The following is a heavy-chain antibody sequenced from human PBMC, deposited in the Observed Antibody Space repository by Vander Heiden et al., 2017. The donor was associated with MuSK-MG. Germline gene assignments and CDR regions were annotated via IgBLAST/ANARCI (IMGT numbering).Heavy chain of an antibody. CDR2: INTDGSTI. CDR1: GFTFSSFW. CDR3: VRGLLGGGDF. V-gene: IGHV3-74*01. J-gene: IGHJ4*02. D-gene: IGHD2-15*01. Sequence: EVQLVESGGGLVQPGGSLRLSCVASGFTFSSFWMHWVRQGPGKGVVWVSRINTDGSTITDADSVKGRFTISRDNAKNTMYLQMNSLRAEDTAVYHCVRGLLGGGDFWGQGTLVTVSS.